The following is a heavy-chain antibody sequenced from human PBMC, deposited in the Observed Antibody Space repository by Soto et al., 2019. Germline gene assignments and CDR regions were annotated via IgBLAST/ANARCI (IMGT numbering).Heavy chain of an antibody. CDR1: GGSISSSSYY. J-gene: IGHJ5*02. V-gene: IGHV4-39*01. D-gene: IGHD2-15*01. CDR3: AETIGYCSGGSCYSWFDP. CDR2: IYYSGST. Sequence: PSETLSLTCTVSGGSISSSSYYWGWIRQPPGKGLEWIGSIYYSGSTYYNPSLKSRVTISVDTSKNQFSLKLSSVTAADTAVYYCAETIGYCSGGSCYSWFDPWGQGTLVTVSS.